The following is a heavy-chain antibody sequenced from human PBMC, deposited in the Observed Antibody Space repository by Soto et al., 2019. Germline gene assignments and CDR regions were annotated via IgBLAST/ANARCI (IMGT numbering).Heavy chain of an antibody. Sequence: QVQLVESGGGVVQPGGSLRLSCAASAFTFSRHEMHWVRQAPGKGLQWVGVIWSDGSNQRYAESVKGRFTISRDNSKNTLYLQMNSLRAEDTAVYYCARERTFGENNHNYMDVWGTGITVTVSS. CDR2: IWSDGSNQ. V-gene: IGHV3-33*01. CDR3: ARERTFGENNHNYMDV. CDR1: AFTFSRHE. J-gene: IGHJ6*03. D-gene: IGHD3-10*01.